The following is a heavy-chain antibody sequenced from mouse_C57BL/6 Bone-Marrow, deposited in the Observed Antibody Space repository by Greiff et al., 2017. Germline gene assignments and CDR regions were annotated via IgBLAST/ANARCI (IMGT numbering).Heavy chain of an antibody. CDR2: ISYDGSN. D-gene: IGHD2-3*01. CDR3: ARWVLHAMDY. J-gene: IGHJ4*01. V-gene: IGHV3-6*01. Sequence: DVQLQESGPGLVKPSQSLSLTCSVTGYSITSGYYWNWIRQFPGNKLEWMGYISYDGSNNYNTSLKNRISITRDTSKNQFFLKLNSVTTEDTATYYCARWVLHAMDYWGQGTSLTVSS. CDR1: GYSITSGYY.